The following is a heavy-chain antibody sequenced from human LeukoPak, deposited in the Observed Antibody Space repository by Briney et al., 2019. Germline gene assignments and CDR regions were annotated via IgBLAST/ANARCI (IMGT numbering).Heavy chain of an antibody. CDR3: ARFYHYIDV. Sequence: SETLSLTYTGSGGSISSSTYYWGWIRQTPGKGLEWIGTIYYSGSTYYNPSLKSRVTILVDMSKSQLSLKLSSVTAADTAVYYCARFYHYIDVWGKGTTITVS. CDR2: IYYSGST. V-gene: IGHV4-39*01. CDR1: GGSISSSTYY. J-gene: IGHJ6*03.